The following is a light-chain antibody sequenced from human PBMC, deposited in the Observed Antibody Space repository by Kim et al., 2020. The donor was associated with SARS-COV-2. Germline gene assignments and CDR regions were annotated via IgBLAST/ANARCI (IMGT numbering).Light chain of an antibody. CDR1: SSDIGSNT. V-gene: IGLV1-44*01. CDR3: ATWDDDLNGPV. J-gene: IGLJ7*01. Sequence: GQRVTISCSRSSSDIGSNTVSWYQQLPGAAPKLLIYRNAQRPSGVPDRFSGSKSGTSASLAISGLQSEDEADYHCATWDDDLNGPVFGGGTQLTVL. CDR2: RNA.